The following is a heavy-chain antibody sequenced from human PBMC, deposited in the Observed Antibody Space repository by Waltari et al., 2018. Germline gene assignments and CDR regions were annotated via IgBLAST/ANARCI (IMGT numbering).Heavy chain of an antibody. Sequence: QEQLQESGPGLVKPSETLSLTCTVSGASVSSGSYYWTWVRQPPGKGLEWIGYIYYTGSTNYNPSLESRVTISIDTSKSQFSLKLSFVAAADTAVYYCARDDYAVRALDWGQGTLVTVSS. D-gene: IGHD4-17*01. CDR2: IYYTGST. CDR1: GASVSSGSYY. V-gene: IGHV4-61*01. J-gene: IGHJ1*01. CDR3: ARDDYAVRALD.